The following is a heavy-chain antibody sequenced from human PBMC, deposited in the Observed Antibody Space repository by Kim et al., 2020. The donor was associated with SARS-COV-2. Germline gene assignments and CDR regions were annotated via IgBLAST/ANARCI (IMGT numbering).Heavy chain of an antibody. J-gene: IGHJ4*02. D-gene: IGHD5-18*01. V-gene: IGHV4-39*01. CDR2: IYFGGAT. Sequence: SETLSLTCSVSGGSISSNNYYWGWIRQPPGKGLEWIGSIYFGGATYYNPSLKSRVTISVDTSNNQFSLKLSSVTAADTAVYYCARQRGYSYGGPDYWGQGTLVAVSS. CDR1: GGSISSNNYY. CDR3: ARQRGYSYGGPDY.